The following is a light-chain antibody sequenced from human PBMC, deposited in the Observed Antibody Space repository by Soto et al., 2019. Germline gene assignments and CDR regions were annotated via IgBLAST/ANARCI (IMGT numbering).Light chain of an antibody. Sequence: AIRMTQSPSSFSASTGDRVTITCRASQGISSYLAWYQQKPGKAPKLLIYAASTLQSGVPSRFSGSGSGTDFTLTISRLQPEDFATYYCQQYDSYPLTFGQGTRLEIK. V-gene: IGKV1-8*01. J-gene: IGKJ5*01. CDR2: AAS. CDR1: QGISSY. CDR3: QQYDSYPLT.